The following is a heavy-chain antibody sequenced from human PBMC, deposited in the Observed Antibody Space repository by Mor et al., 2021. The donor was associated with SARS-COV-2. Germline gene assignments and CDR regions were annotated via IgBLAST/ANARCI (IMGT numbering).Heavy chain of an antibody. CDR3: ARGIAVALDY. D-gene: IGHD6-19*01. CDR2: IWYDGSNK. Sequence: YAMHWVRQAPGKGLEWVAVIWYDGSNKYYADSVKGRFTVSRDNSKNTLYLQMNSLRAEDTAVYYCARGIAVALDYWGQGTLVTVS. CDR1: YA. J-gene: IGHJ4*02. V-gene: IGHV3-33*01.